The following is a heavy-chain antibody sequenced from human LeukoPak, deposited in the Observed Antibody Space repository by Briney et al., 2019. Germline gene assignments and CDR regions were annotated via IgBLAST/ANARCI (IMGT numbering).Heavy chain of an antibody. CDR2: ISGSGGST. J-gene: IGHJ4*02. CDR1: GFTFSSYA. V-gene: IGHV3-23*01. Sequence: GGSLRLSCAASGFTFSSYAMSWVRQAPGKGLEWVSAISGSGGSTYYADSVKGRFTISRDNSKNTLYLQVNSLRAEDTAVYYCAKGPSGSYQGDYWGQGTLVTVSS. D-gene: IGHD1-26*01. CDR3: AKGPSGSYQGDY.